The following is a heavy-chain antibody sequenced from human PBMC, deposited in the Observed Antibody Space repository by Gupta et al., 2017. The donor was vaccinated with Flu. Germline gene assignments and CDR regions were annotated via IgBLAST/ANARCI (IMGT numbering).Heavy chain of an antibody. J-gene: IGHJ4*02. CDR3: ARDCSGGDNCYHHFDF. CDR1: GFTFSTYT. D-gene: IGHD2-15*01. V-gene: IGHV3-21*02. Sequence: EVQLVESGGGLVKPGGSLRLSCAASGFTFSTYTMTWVRQVPGKGLEWVSSISSSSNYIYYADALKGRFTISRDNAKNSLYLKMNSLRAEDTAVYYCARDCSGGDNCYHHFDFWGQGTLVTVSS. CDR2: ISSSSNYI.